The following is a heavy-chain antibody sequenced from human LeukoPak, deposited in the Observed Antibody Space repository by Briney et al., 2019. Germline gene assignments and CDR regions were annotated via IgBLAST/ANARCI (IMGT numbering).Heavy chain of an antibody. CDR3: ARVADPLDLGQGRD. D-gene: IGHD6-6*01. CDR1: GGSISSYY. Sequence: PSETLSLTCTVSGGSISSYYWSWIRQPAGKGLEWIGRIYTSGSINYNPSLKSRVTMSVDTSKNQFSLKLSSVTAADTAVYYCARVADPLDLGQGRDWGQGTLVTVSS. J-gene: IGHJ4*02. CDR2: IYTSGSI. V-gene: IGHV4-4*07.